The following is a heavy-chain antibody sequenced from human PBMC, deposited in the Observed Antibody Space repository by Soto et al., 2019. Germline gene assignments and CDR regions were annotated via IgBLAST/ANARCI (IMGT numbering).Heavy chain of an antibody. CDR3: ARVTLASSYGSGSYYNGEYFQH. D-gene: IGHD3-10*01. V-gene: IGHV4-30-4*01. CDR1: GGSISSGDYY. Sequence: LTCTVSGGSISSGDYYWSWIRQPPGKGLEWIGYIYYSGSTYYNPSLKSRVTISVDTSKDQFSLKLSSVTAADTAVYYCARVTLASSYGSGSYYNGEYFQHWGQGTLVTVSS. J-gene: IGHJ1*01. CDR2: IYYSGST.